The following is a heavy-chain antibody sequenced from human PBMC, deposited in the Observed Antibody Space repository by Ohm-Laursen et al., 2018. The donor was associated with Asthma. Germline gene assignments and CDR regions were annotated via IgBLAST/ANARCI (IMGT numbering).Heavy chain of an antibody. J-gene: IGHJ4*02. CDR2: ISGSASSR. D-gene: IGHD4-17*01. CDR3: AKLYGDYHPDY. V-gene: IGHV3-23*01. Sequence: GSLRLSCSASGFTFSTYAMNWIRQAPGKGLEWVSAISGSASSRYYADSVKGRFTISRDNSNNTLYLQMNSLRAEDTAIYYCAKLYGDYHPDYWGLGTQVTVSS. CDR1: GFTFSTYA.